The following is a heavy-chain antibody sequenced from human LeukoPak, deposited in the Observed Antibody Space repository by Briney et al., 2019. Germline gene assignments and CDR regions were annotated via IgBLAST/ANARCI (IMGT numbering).Heavy chain of an antibody. V-gene: IGHV3-30*18. CDR1: GFTFSSYG. J-gene: IGHJ6*04. CDR2: ISHDAKST. CDR3: AKDGGNYYDTAGNHLMRSYMDV. D-gene: IGHD3-22*01. Sequence: GGCLRLSCATSGFTFSSYGMHSVRQVPGKGLEWVTVISHDAKSTYHVDSVKGRFTISRDNSKNTLYLQMNSLRAEDTAVYYCAKDGGNYYDTAGNHLMRSYMDVWGKGTTVTVSS.